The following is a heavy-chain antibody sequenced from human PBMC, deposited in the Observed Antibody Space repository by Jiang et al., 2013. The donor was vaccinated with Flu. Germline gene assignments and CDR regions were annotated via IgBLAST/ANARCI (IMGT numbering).Heavy chain of an antibody. CDR3: ARGGDLYDAFDI. D-gene: IGHD2-21*02. J-gene: IGHJ3*02. V-gene: IGHV5-51*01. CDR2: VYPADSDT. Sequence: IGWVRQMPGKGLEWMGIVYPADSDTRYSPSFQGQVIISADKSFSTAYLQWSSLKASDTATYYCARGGDLYDAFDIWGQGTTVTVSS.